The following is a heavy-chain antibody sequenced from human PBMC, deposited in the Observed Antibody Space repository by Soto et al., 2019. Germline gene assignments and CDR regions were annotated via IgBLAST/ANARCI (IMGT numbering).Heavy chain of an antibody. D-gene: IGHD1-26*01. CDR2: IYSSGSA. Sequence: SETLSLTCTVSRASIYTYSWTWIRQPAGKGLQWIGHIYSSGSANYSPSLKSRASMSVDSSKNQISLKLSSVTAADTAVYYCATIVGANDYGGQGTLVTVSS. J-gene: IGHJ4*02. V-gene: IGHV4-4*07. CDR1: RASIYTYS. CDR3: ATIVGANDY.